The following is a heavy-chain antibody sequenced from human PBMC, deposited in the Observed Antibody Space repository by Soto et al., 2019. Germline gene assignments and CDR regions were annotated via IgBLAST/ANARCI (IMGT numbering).Heavy chain of an antibody. CDR1: GVTFSDYG. V-gene: IGHV3-30*18. CDR3: AKDSADHYSNTWAGHFYFFYSPDV. J-gene: IGHJ6*02. CDR2: ISSNGGHT. D-gene: IGHD4-4*01. Sequence: GSLRLSCAASGVTFSDYGMHWIRQAPGKGLEWVAVISSNGGHTYYAESVKGRFTNARDPHTKTIYLQMISMRAEDTAVYYFAKDSADHYSNTWAGHFYFFYSPDVWGHGTTVTVSS.